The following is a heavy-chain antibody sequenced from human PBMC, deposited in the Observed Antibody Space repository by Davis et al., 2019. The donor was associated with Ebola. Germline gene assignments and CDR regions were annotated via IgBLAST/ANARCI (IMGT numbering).Heavy chain of an antibody. CDR3: ARAPYGEFDY. J-gene: IGHJ4*02. CDR1: GGSISSGGYY. D-gene: IGHD4-17*01. Sequence: SETLSLTCTVSGGSISSGGYYWSWIRQHPRKGLEWIGYIDYSGSTYYNPSLKSRVTISVDTSKNQFSLKLSSVTAADTAVYYCARAPYGEFDYWGQGTLVTVSS. CDR2: IDYSGST. V-gene: IGHV4-31*02.